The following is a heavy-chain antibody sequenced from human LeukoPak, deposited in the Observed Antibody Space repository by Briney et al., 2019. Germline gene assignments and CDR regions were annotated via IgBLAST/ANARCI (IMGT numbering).Heavy chain of an antibody. CDR2: ISYDGSNK. CDR1: GFTFSSYA. V-gene: IGHV3-30-3*01. Sequence: PGGSLRLSCAASGFTFSSYAMHWVRQAPGKGLEWVAVISYDGSNKYYADSVKGRFTISRDNSKNTLYLQMNSLRAEDTAVYYCARDLDSSREDVWGQGTTVTVSS. D-gene: IGHD3-22*01. J-gene: IGHJ6*02. CDR3: ARDLDSSREDV.